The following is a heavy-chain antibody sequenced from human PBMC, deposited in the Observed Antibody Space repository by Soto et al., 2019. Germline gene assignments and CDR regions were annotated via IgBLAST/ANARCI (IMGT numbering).Heavy chain of an antibody. V-gene: IGHV1-3*01. CDR1: GYTFTSYA. D-gene: IGHD2-8*02. Sequence: ASVKVSCKASGYTFTSYAMHWVRQAPGQRLEWMGWINAGNGNTKYSQKFQGRVTITRDTSASTAYMELSSLRSEDTAVYYCARMYWGGGGNWFDPWGQGTLVTVSS. CDR3: ARMYWGGGGNWFDP. CDR2: INAGNGNT. J-gene: IGHJ5*02.